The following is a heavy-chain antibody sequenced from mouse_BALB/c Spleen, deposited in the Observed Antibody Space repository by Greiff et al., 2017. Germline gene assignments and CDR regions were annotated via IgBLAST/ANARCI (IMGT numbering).Heavy chain of an antibody. J-gene: IGHJ3*01. V-gene: IGHV1-15*01. Sequence: VQLQQSGAELVRPGASVTLSCKASGYTFTDYEMHWVKQTPVHGLEWIGAIDPETGGTAYNQKFKGKATLTADKSSSTAYMELRSLTSEDSAVYYCTRGTPFAYWGQGTLVTVSA. CDR3: TRGTPFAY. CDR1: GYTFTDYE. CDR2: IDPETGGT.